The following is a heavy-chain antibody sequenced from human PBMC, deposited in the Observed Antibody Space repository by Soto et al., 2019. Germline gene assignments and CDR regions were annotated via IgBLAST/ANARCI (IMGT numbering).Heavy chain of an antibody. CDR2: IRGFSPYT. J-gene: IGHJ6*02. Sequence: EVQLVESGGGLVKPGGSLRLSCVASGFTFRTYTMNWVRQAPGKGLEWVSDIRGFSPYTFYAESVKGRFTISRDNAKNSLYLQMNSLGVEDTAVYYCARDRGYDAHDYYYNAMDVWGQGTTVTVSS. CDR3: ARDRGYDAHDYYYNAMDV. CDR1: GFTFRTYT. V-gene: IGHV3-21*01. D-gene: IGHD2-15*01.